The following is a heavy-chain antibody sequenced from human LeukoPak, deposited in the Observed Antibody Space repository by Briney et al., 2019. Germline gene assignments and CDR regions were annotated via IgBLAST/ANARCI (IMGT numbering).Heavy chain of an antibody. V-gene: IGHV4-59*01. CDR3: ARVGSGCFDY. CDR1: GGSISSYY. J-gene: IGHJ4*02. D-gene: IGHD6-19*01. Sequence: SETLSLTCTVSGGSISSYYWSWIRQPPGKGLEWIGYIYYSGNTNDNPSLKSRLTLSIDTSKNQFSMKLSSVTAADTAVYYCARVGSGCFDYWGQGTLVTVSS. CDR2: IYYSGNT.